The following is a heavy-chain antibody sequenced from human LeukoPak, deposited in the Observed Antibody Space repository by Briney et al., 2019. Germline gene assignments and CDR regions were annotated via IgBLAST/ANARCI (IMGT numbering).Heavy chain of an antibody. CDR3: ARGVTTHYSLFESDGLFVGPLDS. CDR1: GGSISRHH. Sequence: PSETLSLTCSVSGGSISRHHWNWIRQAPGKGLEWVGFLHHTGSTDYNPSLKNRVTISGGTSKNQASLILISVTAADTAVYYCARGVTTHYSLFESDGLFVGPLDSWGQGTLVTVSS. CDR2: LHHTGST. D-gene: IGHD4-17*01. V-gene: IGHV4-59*11. J-gene: IGHJ4*02.